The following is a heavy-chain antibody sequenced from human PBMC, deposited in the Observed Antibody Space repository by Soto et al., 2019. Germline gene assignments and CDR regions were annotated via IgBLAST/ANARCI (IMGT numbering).Heavy chain of an antibody. CDR2: IKQDGSEK. D-gene: IGHD3-22*01. V-gene: IGHV3-7*01. Sequence: EVQLVESGGGLVQPGGSLRLSCAASGFTFSSYWMSWVRQAPGKGLEWVANIKQDGSEKYYVDSVKGRFTISRDNAKNSLYLQMNSLRAEDTAVYYCARDWYYYDSSGYYYYWGQGTLVTVSS. J-gene: IGHJ4*02. CDR3: ARDWYYYDSSGYYYY. CDR1: GFTFSSYW.